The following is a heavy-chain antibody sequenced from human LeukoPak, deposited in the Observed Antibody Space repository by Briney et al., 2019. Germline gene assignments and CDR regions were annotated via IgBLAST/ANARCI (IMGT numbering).Heavy chain of an antibody. CDR1: GFTFSSYA. CDR3: AKDLGLRFLEWSPLDY. CDR2: ISGSGGST. D-gene: IGHD3-3*01. V-gene: IGHV3-23*01. Sequence: GGSLRLSRAASGFTFSSYAMSWVRQAPGKGLEWVSAISGSGGSTYYADSVKGRFTISRDNSKNTLYLQMNSLRAEDTAVYYCAKDLGLRFLEWSPLDYWGQGTLVTVSS. J-gene: IGHJ4*02.